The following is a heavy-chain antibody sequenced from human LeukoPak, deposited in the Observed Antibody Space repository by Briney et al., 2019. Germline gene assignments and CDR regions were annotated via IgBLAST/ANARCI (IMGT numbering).Heavy chain of an antibody. J-gene: IGHJ4*02. V-gene: IGHV1-46*01. Sequence: ASVKVSCKASGYTFTTNYLHWVRQAPGQGLEWMGMIYPRDGSTSYAQNFQGRVTVTRDTSTTTVHMELRGLRSEDTAVYYCARDQEGFDYWGQGTVVTVSS. CDR2: IYPRDGST. CDR1: GYTFTTNY. CDR3: ARDQEGFDY.